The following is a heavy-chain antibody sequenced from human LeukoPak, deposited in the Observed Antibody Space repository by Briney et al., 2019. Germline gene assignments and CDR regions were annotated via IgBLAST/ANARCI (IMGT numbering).Heavy chain of an antibody. J-gene: IGHJ4*02. D-gene: IGHD5-18*01. V-gene: IGHV4-34*01. Sequence: SETLSLTCAVSGGSISSGGYYWSWIRQPPGKGLEWIGEINHSGSTNYNPSLKSRVTISVDTSKNQFSLKLSSVTAADTAVYYCARGDRYSYGFSYWGQGTLVTVSS. CDR2: INHSGST. CDR1: GGSISSGGYY. CDR3: ARGDRYSYGFSY.